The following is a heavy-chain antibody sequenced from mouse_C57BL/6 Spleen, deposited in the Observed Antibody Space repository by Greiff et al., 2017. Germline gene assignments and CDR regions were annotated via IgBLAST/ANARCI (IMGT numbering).Heavy chain of an antibody. D-gene: IGHD1-1*01. CDR3: ARDRYGSSPYYYAMDY. CDR1: GYTFTDYN. CDR2: INPNNGGT. V-gene: IGHV1-22*01. J-gene: IGHJ4*01. Sequence: VQLHQSGPELVKPGASVKMSCKASGYTFTDYNMHWVKQSHGKSLEWIGYINPNNGGTSYNQKFKGKATLTVNKSSSTAYMELRSLTSEDSAVYYCARDRYGSSPYYYAMDYWGQGTSVTVSS.